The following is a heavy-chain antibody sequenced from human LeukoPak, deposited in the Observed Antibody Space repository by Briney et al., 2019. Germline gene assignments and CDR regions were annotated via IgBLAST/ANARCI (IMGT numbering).Heavy chain of an antibody. Sequence: PGGSLRLSCAASGFTFSSYAMHWVGQAPGKGLEWVAVISYDGSNKYYADSVKGRFTISRDNSKNTLYLQMNSLRAEDTAVYYCARGLSGSYPWDAFDIWGQGTMVTVSS. CDR1: GFTFSSYA. V-gene: IGHV3-30*04. CDR2: ISYDGSNK. CDR3: ARGLSGSYPWDAFDI. J-gene: IGHJ3*02. D-gene: IGHD3-10*01.